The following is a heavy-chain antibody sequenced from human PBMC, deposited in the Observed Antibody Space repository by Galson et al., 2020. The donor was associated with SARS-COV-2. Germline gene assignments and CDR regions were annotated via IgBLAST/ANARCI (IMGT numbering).Heavy chain of an antibody. V-gene: IGHV3-23*01. CDR2: ISDSGGST. CDR1: GFTFSSYA. Sequence: GGSLRLSCAASGFTFSSYAMSWVRQAPGKGLEWVSAISDSGGSTYYADSVKGRFTISRDNSKNTLYLQMNSLRAEDTAVYYCAKEGKYDSSSYYYYGLDVWGQGTTVTVSS. CDR3: AKEGKYDSSSYYYYGLDV. J-gene: IGHJ6*02. D-gene: IGHD6-6*01.